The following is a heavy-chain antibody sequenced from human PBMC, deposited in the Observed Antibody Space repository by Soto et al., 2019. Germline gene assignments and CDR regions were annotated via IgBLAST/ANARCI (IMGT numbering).Heavy chain of an antibody. D-gene: IGHD2-2*01. CDR2: VYPGDSNT. J-gene: IGHJ6*02. CDR3: AREEIVVVPAAISCMDV. V-gene: IGHV5-51*01. CDR1: GYNFTNYW. Sequence: PGESLKISCKGSGYNFTNYWIGWVRQMPGKGLEWMGIVYPGDSNTRNSPSFQGQVTFSADKSITTAYLQWSSLKASDTAMYYCAREEIVVVPAAISCMDVWGQGTTVTVSS.